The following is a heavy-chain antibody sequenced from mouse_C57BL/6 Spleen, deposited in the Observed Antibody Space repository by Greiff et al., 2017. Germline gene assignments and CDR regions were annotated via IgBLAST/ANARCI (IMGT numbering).Heavy chain of an antibody. CDR1: GYTFPSSW. Sequence: QVQLQQPGAELVKPGASVKLSCKASGYTFPSSWMHWVKQRPGRGLEWIGRIDPNCGGTKYNEKFKSKATLAVDNPSSAAYIPRSSLTSEDSAVYYCARWDWDNYFDYWGQGTTLTVSS. CDR3: ARWDWDNYFDY. J-gene: IGHJ2*01. D-gene: IGHD4-1*01. V-gene: IGHV1-72*01. CDR2: IDPNCGGT.